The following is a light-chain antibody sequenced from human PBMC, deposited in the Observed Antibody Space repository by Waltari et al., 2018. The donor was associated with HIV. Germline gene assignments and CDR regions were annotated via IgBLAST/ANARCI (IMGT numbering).Light chain of an antibody. Sequence: QSVLTQPPSVSGAPGQRVTISCSGSTANVGTIYLLHWYQQLPGMAPKLLVSCDANRPSVPPDRFSASTSGTSGSLTITGLQPEDEADYYCHTFDITLGGFYVFGTGTKVTVL. V-gene: IGLV1-40*01. CDR3: HTFDITLGGFYV. CDR1: TANVGTIYL. J-gene: IGLJ1*01. CDR2: CDA.